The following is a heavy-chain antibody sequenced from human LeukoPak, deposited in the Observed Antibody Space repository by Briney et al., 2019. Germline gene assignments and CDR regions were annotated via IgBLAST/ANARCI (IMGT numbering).Heavy chain of an antibody. CDR3: ARHYDILTGGWFDP. V-gene: IGHV1-2*02. Sequence: ASVKVSCKASGYTFTGYYMHWVRQAPGQGLERMGWINPNSGGTNYAQKFQGRVTMTRDTSISTAYMELSRLRSDDTAVYYCARHYDILTGGWFDPWGQGTLVTVSS. CDR1: GYTFTGYY. J-gene: IGHJ5*02. CDR2: INPNSGGT. D-gene: IGHD3-9*01.